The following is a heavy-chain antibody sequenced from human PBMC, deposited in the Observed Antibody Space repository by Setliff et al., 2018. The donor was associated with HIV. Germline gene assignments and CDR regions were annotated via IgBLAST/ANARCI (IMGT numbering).Heavy chain of an antibody. Sequence: ASVKVSCKASGYSFTNLGLNWVRQAPGQGLEWMGWISVYNGHTNFAQKLQDRVTMTTDTSTSTAYMELSSLRSEDTAVYYCARWPTTASQYYYYYMDVWGKGTTVTVSS. CDR2: ISVYNGHT. J-gene: IGHJ6*03. D-gene: IGHD4-17*01. CDR1: GYSFTNLG. V-gene: IGHV1-18*01. CDR3: ARWPTTASQYYYYYMDV.